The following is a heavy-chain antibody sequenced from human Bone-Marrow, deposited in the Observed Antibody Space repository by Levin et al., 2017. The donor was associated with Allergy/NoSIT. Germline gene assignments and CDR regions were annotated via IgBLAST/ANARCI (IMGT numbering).Heavy chain of an antibody. D-gene: IGHD6-19*01. CDR3: ARSFSSSWYLDY. CDR2: IYHRGGT. Sequence: PSETLSLTCAVSDGAISISYWWTWVRQSPGKGLEWIGEIYHRGGTNYSPSLKSRVTISVDKSKNQFSLKLDSVTAADTAVYYCARSFSSSWYLDYWGQGVLVNVSS. V-gene: IGHV4-4*02. CDR1: DGAISISYW. J-gene: IGHJ4*02.